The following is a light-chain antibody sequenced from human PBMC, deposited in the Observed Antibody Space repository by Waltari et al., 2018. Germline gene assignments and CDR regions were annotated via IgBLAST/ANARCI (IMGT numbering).Light chain of an antibody. Sequence: QSALTQPASVSGSPGQSITISCPGTTSDVGGNNYVSWYQQHPGKAPKLMIYEVSNRPSGASNRFSGSKSGNTASLTISGLQAEDEADYYCSSYTSSNTLVVFGGGTKVTVL. CDR2: EVS. CDR3: SSYTSSNTLVV. CDR1: TSDVGGNNY. V-gene: IGLV2-14*01. J-gene: IGLJ2*01.